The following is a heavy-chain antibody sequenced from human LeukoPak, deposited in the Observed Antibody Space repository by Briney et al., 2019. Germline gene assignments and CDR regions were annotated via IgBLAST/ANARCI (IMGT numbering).Heavy chain of an antibody. J-gene: IGHJ4*02. V-gene: IGHV3-11*05. CDR3: ARAEGGPATAIY. Sequence: GGSLRLSCAASGFTFSDYYMSWIRQAPGRGLEWVSYISTGSSYTNYADSVKGRFTISRDNAKNSLYLQMNSLRAEDTALYYCARAEGGPATAIYWGQGTLVAVSS. D-gene: IGHD2-21*02. CDR2: ISTGSSYT. CDR1: GFTFSDYY.